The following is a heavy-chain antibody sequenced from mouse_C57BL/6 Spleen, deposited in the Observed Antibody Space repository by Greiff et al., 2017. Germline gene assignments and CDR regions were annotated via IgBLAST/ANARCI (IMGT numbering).Heavy chain of an antibody. CDR3: ASAIYYGKGYFDY. V-gene: IGHV5-9*01. J-gene: IGHJ2*01. CDR2: ISGGGGNT. Sequence: EVQGVESGGGLVKPGGSLKLSCAASGFTFSSYTMSWVRQTPEKRLAWVATISGGGGNTYYPDSVKGRFTISRDNAKNTLYLQMSSLRSEDTALYYCASAIYYGKGYFDYWGQGTTLTVSS. D-gene: IGHD2-1*01. CDR1: GFTFSSYT.